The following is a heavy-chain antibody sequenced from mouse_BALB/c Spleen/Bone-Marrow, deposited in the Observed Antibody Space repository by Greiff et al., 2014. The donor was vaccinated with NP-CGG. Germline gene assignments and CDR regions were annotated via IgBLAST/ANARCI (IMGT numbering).Heavy chain of an antibody. Sequence: QVQLQQSGAELARPGASVKLSCKASGYNFTTHWMQWVKQRPGQGLEWIGAIYPGDGDSRYTQKFKGKATLTADKSSSTAYMQLSDLAPEDSAVYYCARGDYGYHRYFDDWGAGTTVTVYS. CDR3: ARGDYGYHRYFDD. D-gene: IGHD1-2*01. J-gene: IGHJ1*01. V-gene: IGHV1-87*01. CDR1: GYNFTTHW. CDR2: IYPGDGDS.